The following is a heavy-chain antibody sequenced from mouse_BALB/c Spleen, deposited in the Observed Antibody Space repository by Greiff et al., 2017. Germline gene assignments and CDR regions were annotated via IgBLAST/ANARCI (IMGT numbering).Heavy chain of an antibody. D-gene: IGHD2-1*01. CDR1: GYAFSSSW. CDR3: ARSGDGTAWFAY. Sequence: VQLQQSGPELVKPGASVKISCKASGYAFSSSWMNWVKQRPGQGLEWIGRIYPGDGDTNYNGKFKGKATLTADKSSSTAYMQLSSLTSVDSAVYFCARSGDGTAWFAYWGQGTLVTVSA. CDR2: IYPGDGDT. J-gene: IGHJ3*01. V-gene: IGHV1-82*01.